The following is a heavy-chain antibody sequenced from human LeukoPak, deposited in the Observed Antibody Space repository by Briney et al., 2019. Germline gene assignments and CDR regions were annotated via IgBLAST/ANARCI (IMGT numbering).Heavy chain of an antibody. CDR1: GYTFTDYY. CDR2: INPKSGGT. CDR3: ARGDYDILTGYPNSYFNY. J-gene: IGHJ4*02. V-gene: IGHV1-2*06. Sequence: GSVKVSCKASGYTFTDYYMHWVRQAPGQGLEWRGRINPKSGGTNYAQKFQGRVTMTRDTSISTAYMELSRLGSDDTAVYYCARGDYDILTGYPNSYFNYWGQGTLVTVSS. D-gene: IGHD3-9*01.